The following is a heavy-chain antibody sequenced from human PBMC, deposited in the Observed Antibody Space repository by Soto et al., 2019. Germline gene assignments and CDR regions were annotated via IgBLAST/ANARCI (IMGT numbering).Heavy chain of an antibody. CDR1: GFTFSTYS. CDR2: ISSSSSAL. D-gene: IGHD6-19*01. V-gene: IGHV3-48*02. J-gene: IGHJ4*02. CDR3: ARVMSSGWYFDY. Sequence: GGSLRLSCAASGFTFSTYSINWVRQAPGKGLEWVSYISSSSSALYYADSVKGRFTISRDNAKNSLYLQMNSLRDEDTAVYYCARVMSSGWYFDYWGQGTLVTVSS.